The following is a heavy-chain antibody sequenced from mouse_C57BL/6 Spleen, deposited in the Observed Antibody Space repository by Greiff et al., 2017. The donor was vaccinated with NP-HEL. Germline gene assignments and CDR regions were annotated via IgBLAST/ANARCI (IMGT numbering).Heavy chain of an antibody. J-gene: IGHJ3*01. CDR3: ARHEEWGYDGYYPAWFAY. D-gene: IGHD2-3*01. CDR2: FYPGSGSI. Sequence: QVQLQQSGAELVKPGASVKLSCKASGYTFTEYTIHWVKQRSGQGLEWIGWFYPGSGSIKYNEKFKDKATLTADKSSSTVYMELSRLTSEDSAVYFCARHEEWGYDGYYPAWFAYWGQGTLVTVSA. CDR1: GYTFTEYT. V-gene: IGHV1-62-2*01.